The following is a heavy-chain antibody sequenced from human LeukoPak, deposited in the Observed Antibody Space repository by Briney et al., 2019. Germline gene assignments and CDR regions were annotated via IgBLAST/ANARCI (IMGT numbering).Heavy chain of an antibody. Sequence: SETLSLTCTVSGGSISGHYWTCIRQPPGKGLEWIWQIHYSGRPDYNPSLTSRVTISVDTYKNQLSLKVTSVTGADTAVYYCASFGVDYDMDVWGQGTTVTVSS. CDR2: IHYSGRP. CDR3: ASFGVDYDMDV. V-gene: IGHV4-59*11. CDR1: GGSISGHY. J-gene: IGHJ6*02. D-gene: IGHD3-16*01.